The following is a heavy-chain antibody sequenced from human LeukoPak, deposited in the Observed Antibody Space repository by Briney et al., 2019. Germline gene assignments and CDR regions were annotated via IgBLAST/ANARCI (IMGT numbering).Heavy chain of an antibody. Sequence: NSSETLFLTCAVYGGSFSGYYWSWIRQPPGKGLEWIGEINHSGSTNYNPSLKSRVTISVDTSKNQFSLKLSSVTAADTAVYYCRATGIVGATPGYFAYWGQGTLVTVSS. CDR1: GGSFSGYY. CDR2: INHSGST. V-gene: IGHV4-34*01. CDR3: RATGIVGATPGYFAY. J-gene: IGHJ4*02. D-gene: IGHD1-26*01.